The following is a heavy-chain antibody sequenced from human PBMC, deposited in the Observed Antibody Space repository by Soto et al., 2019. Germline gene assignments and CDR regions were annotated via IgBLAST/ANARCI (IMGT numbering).Heavy chain of an antibody. J-gene: IGHJ6*02. D-gene: IGHD2-15*01. Sequence: QVQLVESGGGVVQPGRSLRLSCAASGFTFRRYGIHWVRQAPGKGLEWVALVSFDGSNQYYADSVKGRFTISRDNSKKTLYLHMNSLRPEDTAVYYCAKDGGGPYYYYGMDVWGQGTAVTVSS. CDR1: GFTFRRYG. CDR2: VSFDGSNQ. CDR3: AKDGGGPYYYYGMDV. V-gene: IGHV3-30*18.